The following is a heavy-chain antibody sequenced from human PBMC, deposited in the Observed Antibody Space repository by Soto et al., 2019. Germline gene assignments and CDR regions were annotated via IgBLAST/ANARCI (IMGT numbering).Heavy chain of an antibody. J-gene: IGHJ4*02. CDR3: ASRFYDILTGYFDFDY. V-gene: IGHV4-30-2*01. CDR2: IYHSGST. Sequence: TSETLSLTCAVSGGSISSGGYSWSWIRQPPGKGLEWIGYIYHSGSTYYNPSLKSRVTISVDRSKNQFSLKLSSVTAADTALYYCASRFYDILTGYFDFDYWGQGTLVTVSS. CDR1: GGSISSGGYS. D-gene: IGHD3-9*01.